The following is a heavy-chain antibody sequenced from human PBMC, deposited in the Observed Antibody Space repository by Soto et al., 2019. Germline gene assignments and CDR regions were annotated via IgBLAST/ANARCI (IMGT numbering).Heavy chain of an antibody. V-gene: IGHV3-23*01. CDR3: AKASVWYPYFDS. J-gene: IGHJ4*02. Sequence: GGSLRLSCAASGFTFSSYAMSWVRQAPGKGLEWVSSITYTGVSTYYVDPVKGRFTISRDNSKDTLYLQMNSLGAEDTAIYYCAKASVWYPYFDSWGQGTLVTVSS. CDR2: ITYTGVST. D-gene: IGHD6-13*01. CDR1: GFTFSSYA.